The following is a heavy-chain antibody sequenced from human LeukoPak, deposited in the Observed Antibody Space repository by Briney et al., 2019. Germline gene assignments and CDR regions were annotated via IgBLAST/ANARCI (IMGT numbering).Heavy chain of an antibody. V-gene: IGHV5-51*01. CDR2: IFPGDSDT. CDR3: ARYSNLISGAGWVDY. D-gene: IGHD6-13*01. Sequence: GESLKISCKGSGYTFTSNWIGWVRQMPGKGLECMGLIFPGDSDTRYGPSFQGQVTFSADRSISTAYLQWSSLKASDSAMYYCARYSNLISGAGWVDYWGQGTLVTVSS. J-gene: IGHJ4*02. CDR1: GYTFTSNW.